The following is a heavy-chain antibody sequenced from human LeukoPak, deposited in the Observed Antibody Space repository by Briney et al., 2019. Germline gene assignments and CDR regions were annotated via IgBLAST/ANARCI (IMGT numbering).Heavy chain of an antibody. CDR3: AGGGRGYSGSYFSIY. J-gene: IGHJ6*02. V-gene: IGHV3-11*01. CDR1: GFIFSDYY. CDR2: ISSSGSTI. Sequence: GGSLRLSCAASGFIFSDYYMSWIRQAPGKGLEWVSYISSSGSTIHYADSVKGRFTISRDNAKNSLFLQMNSLRVEDTAVYYCAGGGRGYSGSYFSIYWGQGTTVTVSS. D-gene: IGHD1-26*01.